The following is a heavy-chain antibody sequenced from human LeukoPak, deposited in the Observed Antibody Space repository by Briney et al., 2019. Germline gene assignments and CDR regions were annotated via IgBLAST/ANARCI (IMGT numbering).Heavy chain of an antibody. J-gene: IGHJ3*02. CDR3: ARGGDAFDI. CDR2: ISVRNGNT. CDR1: GYDFSKFS. Sequence: ASVKVSCKASGYDFSKFSITWVRQAPGQGLQWMGWISVRNGNTIYAQRLQARVTMTTDTSTSTAYMGLRSLSSDDTAVYYCARGGDAFDIWGQGTMVAVS. V-gene: IGHV1-18*01.